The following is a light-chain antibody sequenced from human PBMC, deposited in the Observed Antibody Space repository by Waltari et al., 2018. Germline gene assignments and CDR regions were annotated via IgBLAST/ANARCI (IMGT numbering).Light chain of an antibody. CDR3: QLYNSYVMYT. J-gene: IGKJ2*01. CDR1: QRISTW. V-gene: IGKV1-5*03. CDR2: RAS. Sequence: IQMSQSPSTLSASVGDRVTITCRASQRISTWLAWYQQKPGKAPKLLISRASTLESGVPSRCAGSGSGTEFTLTISSLQPDDFGTYYCQLYNSYVMYTFGQGTKLDIK.